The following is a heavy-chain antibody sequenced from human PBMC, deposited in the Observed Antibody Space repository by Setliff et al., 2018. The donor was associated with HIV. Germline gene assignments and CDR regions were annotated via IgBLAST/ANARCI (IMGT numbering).Heavy chain of an antibody. J-gene: IGHJ4*02. CDR3: ARAYFGSGIYY. V-gene: IGHV4-4*09. CDR1: GGSISSYY. D-gene: IGHD3-10*01. CDR2: IYSSGST. Sequence: SETLSLTCTVSGGSISSYYWSWIRQPPGKGLEWLGHIYSSGSTNYNPALKSRVTISVDTSKNQFSLKLYSVTAADTAVYYCARAYFGSGIYYWGQGTLVTVSS.